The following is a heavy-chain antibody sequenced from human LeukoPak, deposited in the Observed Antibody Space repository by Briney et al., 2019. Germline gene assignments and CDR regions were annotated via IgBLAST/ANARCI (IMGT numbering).Heavy chain of an antibody. CDR3: AKDFPSSSGYYLDY. CDR1: GFTFSDYF. Sequence: GGSLRLSCASSGFTFSDYFMSWIRQAPGKGLEWVSAITGSGGSTYYADSVKGRFTISRDNSKNTLYLQVNSLRAEDTAVYYCAKDFPSSSGYYLDYWGQGTLVTVSS. CDR2: ITGSGGST. J-gene: IGHJ4*02. D-gene: IGHD3-22*01. V-gene: IGHV3-23*01.